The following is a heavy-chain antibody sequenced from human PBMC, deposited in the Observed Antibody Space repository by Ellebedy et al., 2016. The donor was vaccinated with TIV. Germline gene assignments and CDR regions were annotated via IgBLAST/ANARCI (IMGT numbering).Heavy chain of an antibody. CDR2: IIPLLETA. J-gene: IGHJ6*02. D-gene: IGHD3-9*01. Sequence: AASVEVSCKASGGTFSSYTISWVRQAPGQGLEWMGGIIPLLETADYAQKFQGRVTISADESTSTAYMELSGLRSEDTAVYYCAVLRYFDWLLNYYYYGMDVWGQGTTVTVSS. CDR1: GGTFSSYT. V-gene: IGHV1-69*13. CDR3: AVLRYFDWLLNYYYYGMDV.